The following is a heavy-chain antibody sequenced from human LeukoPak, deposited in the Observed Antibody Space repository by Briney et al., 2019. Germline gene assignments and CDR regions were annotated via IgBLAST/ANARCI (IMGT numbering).Heavy chain of an antibody. CDR3: AREGLHDFWSGYWGFANWFDP. CDR2: ISYDGSNK. J-gene: IGHJ5*02. CDR1: GFTFSSYA. D-gene: IGHD3-3*01. V-gene: IGHV3-30*04. Sequence: PGGSLRLSCAASGFTFSSYAMHWVRQAPGKGLEWVAVISYDGSNKYYADSVKGRFTISRDNSKNTLYLQMNSLRAEDTAVYYCAREGLHDFWSGYWGFANWFDPWGQGTLVTVSS.